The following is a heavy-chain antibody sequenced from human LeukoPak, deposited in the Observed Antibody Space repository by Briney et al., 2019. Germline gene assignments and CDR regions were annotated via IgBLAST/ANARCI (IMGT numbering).Heavy chain of an antibody. V-gene: IGHV3-15*01. J-gene: IGHJ4*02. CDR2: IKSKSNGGTP. Sequence: PGGSLRLSCAASEFTFSDTWMSWVRQAPGKGLEWVGRIKSKSNGGTPDYAAPVKGRFTISRDDSKDMLYLQMDSLRAEDTAVYYCARVSPNTVTTLQYFDYWGQGTLVTVSS. D-gene: IGHD4-17*01. CDR3: ARVSPNTVTTLQYFDY. CDR1: EFTFSDTW.